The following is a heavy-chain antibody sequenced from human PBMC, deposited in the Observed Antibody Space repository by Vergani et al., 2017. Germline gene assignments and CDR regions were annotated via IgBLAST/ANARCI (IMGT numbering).Heavy chain of an antibody. CDR1: GFTSNQYG. CDR3: ARDLRLLYNRFDP. CDR2: TWYDGNNK. V-gene: IGHV3-33*01. Sequence: QVQLVESGGGVVQPGRSLRLSCAASGFTSNQYGMHWVRQAPGKGLEWVAVTWYDGNNKQYADSVKGRFTISRDNSKSTMYLQMNSLRDEETGVYYCARDLRLLYNRFDPWGQGTLVTVSS. D-gene: IGHD1-14*01. J-gene: IGHJ5*02.